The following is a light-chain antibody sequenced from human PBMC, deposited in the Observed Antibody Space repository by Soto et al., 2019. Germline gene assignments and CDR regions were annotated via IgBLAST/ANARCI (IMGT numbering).Light chain of an antibody. J-gene: IGKJ2*03. CDR1: QDVRSD. CDR3: QQYNTYYS. CDR2: AAS. V-gene: IGKV1-17*01. Sequence: DIQMTQSPSSLSASVGHTVTITCRASQDVRSDLGWYQHKPGKAPKRLIYAASRLQGGVPSRFSGSGSGTEFTLTISSLQPDDFATYYCQQYNTYYSFAQGTKLEIK.